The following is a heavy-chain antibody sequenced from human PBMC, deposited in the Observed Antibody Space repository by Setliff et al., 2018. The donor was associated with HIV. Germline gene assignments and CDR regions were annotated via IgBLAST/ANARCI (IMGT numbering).Heavy chain of an antibody. CDR1: GFTFSSYG. V-gene: IGHV3-33*01. CDR2: IWYDGSNK. J-gene: IGHJ3*02. CDR3: ATKVYCTNGVCLDAFDI. D-gene: IGHD2-8*01. Sequence: PGGSLRLSCAAFGFTFSSYGMHWVRQAPGKGLEWVAIIWYDGSNKYYADSVKGRFTISRDNSKNTLYLQMNSLRAEDTAVDYCATKVYCTNGVCLDAFDIWGQGTMVTVSS.